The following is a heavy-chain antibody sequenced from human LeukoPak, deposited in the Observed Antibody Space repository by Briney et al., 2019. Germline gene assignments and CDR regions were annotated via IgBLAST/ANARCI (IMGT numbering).Heavy chain of an antibody. Sequence: SETLSLTCAVYGGSFSGYYWSWIRQPPGKGLEWIGEINHSGNTNYNPSLKSRVTISVDTSKNQFSLKLSSVTAADTAVYYCARGRMVRGGYRAWGQGTLVTVSS. CDR2: INHSGNT. V-gene: IGHV4-34*01. D-gene: IGHD3-10*01. CDR3: ARGRMVRGGYRA. J-gene: IGHJ5*02. CDR1: GGSFSGYY.